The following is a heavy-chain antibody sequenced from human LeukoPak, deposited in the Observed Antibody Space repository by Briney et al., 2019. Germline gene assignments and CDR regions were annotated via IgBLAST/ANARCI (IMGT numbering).Heavy chain of an antibody. CDR2: ISSSSSTI. CDR1: GFTFSSYS. J-gene: IGHJ2*01. V-gene: IGHV3-48*01. CDR3: ARDSCSADWYFDL. D-gene: IGHD2-2*01. Sequence: GGSLRLSCAASGFTFSSYSMNWVRQAPGEGLEWVSYISSSSSTIYYADSVKGRFTISRDNAKNSLYLQMNSLRAEDTAVYYCARDSCSADWYFDLWGRGTLVTVSS.